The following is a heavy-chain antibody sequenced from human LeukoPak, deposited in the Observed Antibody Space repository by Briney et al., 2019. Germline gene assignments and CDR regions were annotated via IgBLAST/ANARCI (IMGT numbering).Heavy chain of an antibody. Sequence: PSETLSLTCTVSGGSISTFHWSWIRQPPGKGLEWIGYIYHSGTTNYSPTLKSRVTISVDTSKNQFSLKLSSVTAADTAVYYCARESGDYVWGSYRYSFDYWGQGTLVTVSS. J-gene: IGHJ4*02. CDR2: IYHSGTT. V-gene: IGHV4-59*01. D-gene: IGHD3-16*02. CDR3: ARESGDYVWGSYRYSFDY. CDR1: GGSISTFH.